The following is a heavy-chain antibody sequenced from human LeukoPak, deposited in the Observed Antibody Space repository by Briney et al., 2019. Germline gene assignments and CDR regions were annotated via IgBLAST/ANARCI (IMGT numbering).Heavy chain of an antibody. J-gene: IGHJ6*02. D-gene: IGHD2-2*01. CDR1: GYTFTGYY. CDR3: AREKVRQSGMDV. CDR2: INPNSGGT. V-gene: IGHV1-2*06. Sequence: ASVKVSCKASGYTFTGYYMHWVRQAPGQGLEWMGRINPNSGGTNYAQKFQGRVTMTRDTSISTAYMELTRLRSDDTAVYYCAREKVRQSGMDVWGQGTTVTVSS.